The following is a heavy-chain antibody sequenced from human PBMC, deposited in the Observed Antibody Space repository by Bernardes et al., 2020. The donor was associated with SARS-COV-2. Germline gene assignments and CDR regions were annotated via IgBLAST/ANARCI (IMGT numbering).Heavy chain of an antibody. CDR1: GYTFTGYY. D-gene: IGHD3-22*01. V-gene: IGHV1-2*02. Sequence: ASLKDSCKASGYTFTGYYMHWVRQAPGQGLEWMGWINPNSGGTNYAQKFQGRVTMTRDTSISTAYMELSRLRSDDTAVYYCAIPPTNYDRYGMDVWGQGTTVTGSS. CDR2: INPNSGGT. CDR3: AIPPTNYDRYGMDV. J-gene: IGHJ6*02.